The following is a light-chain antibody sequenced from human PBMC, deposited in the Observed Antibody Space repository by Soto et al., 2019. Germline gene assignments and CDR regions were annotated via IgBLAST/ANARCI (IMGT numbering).Light chain of an antibody. V-gene: IGLV2-14*01. CDR2: EVS. CDR1: SSDVGRYNY. CDR3: SSYTGTSSTLYV. J-gene: IGLJ1*01. Sequence: QSALTQPASMSGSPGQSITISCTGSSSDVGRYNYVSWYQQHPGKAPKLVISEVSNRPSGVSDRFYGSKSGNTASLTISGLQSEDEADYYCSSYTGTSSTLYVFGTGTKVTVL.